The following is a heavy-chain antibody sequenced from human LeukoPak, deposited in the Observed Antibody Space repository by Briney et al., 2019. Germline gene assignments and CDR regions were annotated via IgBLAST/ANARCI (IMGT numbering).Heavy chain of an antibody. Sequence: SETLSLTCTVSGGSISSGGYYWSWIRQPPGKGLEWIGYIYHSGSTYYNPSLKSRVTISVDRSKNQFSLKLSSVTAADTAVYYCGSRPDAFDIWGQGTMVTVSS. J-gene: IGHJ3*02. CDR2: IYHSGST. CDR1: GGSISSGGYY. CDR3: GSRPDAFDI. V-gene: IGHV4-30-2*01.